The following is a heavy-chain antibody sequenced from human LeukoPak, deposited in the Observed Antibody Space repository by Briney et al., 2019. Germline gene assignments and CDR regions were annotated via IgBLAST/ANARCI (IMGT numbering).Heavy chain of an antibody. CDR3: ARVGSSSSLGFDY. J-gene: IGHJ4*02. CDR2: ISNDATKK. CDR1: GFTFSTYA. Sequence: HPGGSLRLSCAASGFTFSTYAMHWVRQAPGKGLEWVAVISNDATKKYYADSVKGRFTISRDNSKNTLYLEMSSLRAEDTAVYYCARVGSSSSLGFDYWGQGTLVTVSS. V-gene: IGHV3-30*03. D-gene: IGHD6-6*01.